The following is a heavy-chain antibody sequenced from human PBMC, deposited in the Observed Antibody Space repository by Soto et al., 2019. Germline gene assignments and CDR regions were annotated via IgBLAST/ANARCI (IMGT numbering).Heavy chain of an antibody. CDR2: INAGNGIT. J-gene: IGHJ4*02. D-gene: IGHD3-10*01. CDR3: ARAHYGDYLPY. CDR1: GYTFTNYA. Sequence: ASVKVSCKASGYTFTNYAINWVRQAPGQRLEWMGWINAGNGITKYSQKFQGRVTITRDTSASTTYLELSSLRSEDTAVYYCARAHYGDYLPYWGQGTQVTVSS. V-gene: IGHV1-3*01.